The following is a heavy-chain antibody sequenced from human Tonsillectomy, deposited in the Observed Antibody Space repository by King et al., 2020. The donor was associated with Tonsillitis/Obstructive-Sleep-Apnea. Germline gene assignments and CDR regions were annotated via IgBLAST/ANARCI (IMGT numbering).Heavy chain of an antibody. CDR3: TRGELLWFGKCYMDV. CDR2: IRSKAYGGTT. V-gene: IGHV3-49*05. D-gene: IGHD3-10*01. Sequence: EVQLVESGGGLVKPGRSLRLSCTASGFTFGDYAMSWFRQAPGKGLEWVGFIRSKAYGGTTEYAASVKGRFTISRDDSKSIAYLQMNSLKTEDTAVYYCTRGELLWFGKCYMDVCGKGTTVTVSS. J-gene: IGHJ6*03. CDR1: GFTFGDYA.